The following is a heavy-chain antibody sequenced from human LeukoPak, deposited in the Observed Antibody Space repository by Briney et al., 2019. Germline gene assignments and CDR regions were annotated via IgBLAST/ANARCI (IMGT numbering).Heavy chain of an antibody. CDR2: ISGSGGST. V-gene: IGHV3-23*01. Sequence: GSLRLSCAASGFIFSDYAMSWVRQAPGKGLEWVSGISGSGGSTYYADSVKGRFTISRDNSKHTLYLQMNSLRAEDTAVYYCAKDLGYTSGWSDYGGQGTLVTVSS. D-gene: IGHD6-19*01. CDR1: GFIFSDYA. J-gene: IGHJ4*02. CDR3: AKDLGYTSGWSDY.